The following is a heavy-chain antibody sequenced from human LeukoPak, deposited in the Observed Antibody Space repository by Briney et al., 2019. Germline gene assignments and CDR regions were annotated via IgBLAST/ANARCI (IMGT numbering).Heavy chain of an antibody. V-gene: IGHV3-7*01. CDR1: GFTFSSYE. Sequence: PGGSLRLSCAASGFTFSSYEMNWVRQAPGKGLEWVANIKQDGSEKYYVDSVKGRFTISRDNAKNSLYLQMNSLRAEDTAVYYCARAVDCSSTSCYGGDDYWGQGTLVTVSS. J-gene: IGHJ4*02. CDR2: IKQDGSEK. CDR3: ARAVDCSSTSCYGGDDY. D-gene: IGHD2-2*01.